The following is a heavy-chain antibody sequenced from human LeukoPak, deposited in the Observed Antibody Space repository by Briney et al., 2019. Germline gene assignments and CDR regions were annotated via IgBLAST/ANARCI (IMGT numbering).Heavy chain of an antibody. V-gene: IGHV3-7*01. CDR1: GFTFRSYW. Sequence: GGSLRLSCAASGFTFRSYWMTWVRQAPGKGLEWVAMIKQEGSETFYVESVKGRFTISRDDAKSSLYLQMNSLRAEDTAVYYCXXGTPSSSGWLYYGMDVWGQGTTVTVSS. CDR3: XXGTPSSSGWLYYGMDV. J-gene: IGHJ6*02. CDR2: IKQEGSET. D-gene: IGHD6-19*01.